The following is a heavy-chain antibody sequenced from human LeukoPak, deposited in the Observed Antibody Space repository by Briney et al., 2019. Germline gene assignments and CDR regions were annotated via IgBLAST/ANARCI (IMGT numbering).Heavy chain of an antibody. CDR1: GGSFSGYY. Sequence: SETLSLTCAVYGGSFSGYYWSWIRQPPGKGLEWIGEINHSGSTNYNPSLKSLFTISVDTSKNQFSLKLSSVNAADTAVYYWARARMRDAFDIWGQGTMVTVSS. J-gene: IGHJ3*02. D-gene: IGHD2-8*01. CDR2: INHSGST. V-gene: IGHV4-34*01. CDR3: ARARMRDAFDI.